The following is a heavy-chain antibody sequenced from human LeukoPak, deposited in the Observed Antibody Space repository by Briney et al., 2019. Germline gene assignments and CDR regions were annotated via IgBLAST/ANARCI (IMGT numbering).Heavy chain of an antibody. V-gene: IGHV1-24*01. D-gene: IGHD6-6*01. CDR1: GYTLTELF. CDR3: ATWGSSLALYWFDP. CDR2: FDPEDGET. J-gene: IGHJ5*02. Sequence: GASVKVSCKVSGYTLTELFMHWVRQAPGKGLEWMGGFDPEDGETIYAQKFQGRVTMTEDTSTDTAYMELSSLRSEDTAVYYCATWGSSLALYWFDPWGQGTLVTVSS.